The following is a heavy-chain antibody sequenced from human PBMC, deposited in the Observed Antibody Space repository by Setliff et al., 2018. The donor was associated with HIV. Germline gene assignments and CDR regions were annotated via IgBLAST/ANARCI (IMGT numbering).Heavy chain of an antibody. J-gene: IGHJ5*02. CDR1: GYNFINYG. CDR3: ARARLQGIVTAVGPRDNCLDP. CDR2: ISAYNGNT. D-gene: IGHD1-26*01. Sequence: GASVKVSCKASGYNFINYGISWVRLAPGQGLEWMGWISAYNGNTDYAPRLLGRVTMTTDTFTSTAYMELRSLSSDDTAVYYCARARLQGIVTAVGPRDNCLDPWGQGTRVTVSS. V-gene: IGHV1-18*01.